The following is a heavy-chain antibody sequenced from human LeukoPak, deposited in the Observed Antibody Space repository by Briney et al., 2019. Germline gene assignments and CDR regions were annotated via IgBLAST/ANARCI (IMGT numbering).Heavy chain of an antibody. V-gene: IGHV3-53*01. Sequence: SCKASGGTFSSCAISWVRQAPGKGLEWVSVIYSGGSTYYADSVKGRFTISRDNSKNTLYLQMNSLRAEDTAVYYCARDLGGYPWGQGTLVTVSS. J-gene: IGHJ5*02. CDR1: GGTFSSCA. CDR2: IYSGGST. D-gene: IGHD1-26*01. CDR3: ARDLGGYP.